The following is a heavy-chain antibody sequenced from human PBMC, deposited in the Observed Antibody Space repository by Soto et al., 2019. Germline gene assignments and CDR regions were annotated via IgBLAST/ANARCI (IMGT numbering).Heavy chain of an antibody. CDR3: AASTFQSGVSGYFHPAF. Sequence: QVHLVQSGAEVKRPGSSVKVSCKASGDTFSNYAISWVRQAPGQGIEWMGGIIPLFDSASYAQRSHGRVTITADKVTTTSYMELRTLTSEDTAVYYCAASTFQSGVSGYFHPAFWGQGTLVTVSS. V-gene: IGHV1-69*06. J-gene: IGHJ4*02. D-gene: IGHD3-3*01. CDR2: IIPLFDSA. CDR1: GDTFSNYA.